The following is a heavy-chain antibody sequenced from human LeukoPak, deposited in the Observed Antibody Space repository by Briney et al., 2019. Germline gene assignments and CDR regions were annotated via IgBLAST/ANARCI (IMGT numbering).Heavy chain of an antibody. CDR1: GFTFSSSS. CDR3: ARINYYYYMDV. J-gene: IGHJ6*03. V-gene: IGHV3-21*01. CDR2: ISSSSTYI. Sequence: KTGGSLRLSCAASGFTFSSSSMNWVRQAPGKGLEWVSSISSSSTYIYYADSVKGRFTISRDNAKNSLYLQVNSLRADDTAVYYCARINYYYYMDVWGKGTTVTVSS.